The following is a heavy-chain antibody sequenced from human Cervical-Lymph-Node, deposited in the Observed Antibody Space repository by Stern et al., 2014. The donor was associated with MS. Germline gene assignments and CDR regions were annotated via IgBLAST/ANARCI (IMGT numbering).Heavy chain of an antibody. CDR1: GFTFSTYA. J-gene: IGHJ6*02. CDR3: AKDLGRGVVVVPLYGLDV. V-gene: IGHV3-23*01. CDR2: ISDSGVYT. D-gene: IGHD2-2*01. Sequence: EVQLLESGGGLVQPGGSLRLSCAASGFTFSTYAFSWVRQAPGKGLERASSISDSGVYTYYADSVKGRFTISRDNSKSMLYLEMQSLRAEDTAVYHCAKDLGRGVVVVPLYGLDVWGQGTTVTVSS.